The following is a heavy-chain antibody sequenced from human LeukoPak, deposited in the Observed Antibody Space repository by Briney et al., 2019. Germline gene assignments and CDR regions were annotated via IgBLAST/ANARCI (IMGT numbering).Heavy chain of an antibody. J-gene: IGHJ5*02. Sequence: SVKVSCKASGGTFSSYAISWVRQAPGQGLEWMGGIIPIFGTANYAQKFQGRVTITADESTSTAYMELSSLRSEDTAVYYCARVVVVTAISNWFDPWGQGTLVTVSS. V-gene: IGHV1-69*01. CDR1: GGTFSSYA. CDR3: ARVVVVTAISNWFDP. CDR2: IIPIFGTA. D-gene: IGHD2-21*02.